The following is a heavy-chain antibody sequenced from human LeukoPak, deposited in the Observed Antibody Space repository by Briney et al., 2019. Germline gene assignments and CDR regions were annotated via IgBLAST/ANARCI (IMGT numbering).Heavy chain of an antibody. Sequence: SQTLSLTCAISGDSVSSNSAAWNWIRQSPPRGLEWLGRTYYRSKWYNDYAVSVKSRITINPDTSKNQFSLQLNSVTPEDTAVYYCARDMTTVVTYADAFDIWGQGTMVTVSS. D-gene: IGHD4-23*01. J-gene: IGHJ3*02. CDR3: ARDMTTVVTYADAFDI. CDR2: TYYRSKWYN. CDR1: GDSVSSNSAA. V-gene: IGHV6-1*01.